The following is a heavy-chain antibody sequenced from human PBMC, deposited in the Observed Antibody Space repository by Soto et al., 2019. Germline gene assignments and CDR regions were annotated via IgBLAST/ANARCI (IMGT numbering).Heavy chain of an antibody. D-gene: IGHD1-26*01. Sequence: SVKVSCKASGGTFSSYAISWVRQAPGQGLEWMGGIIPILGTANYAQKFQGRVTITADESTSTAYMELSSLRSEDTAVYYCAASFGELLPYYYYGMDVWGQGTTVTVSS. CDR2: IIPILGTA. CDR3: AASFGELLPYYYYGMDV. CDR1: GGTFSSYA. V-gene: IGHV1-69*13. J-gene: IGHJ6*02.